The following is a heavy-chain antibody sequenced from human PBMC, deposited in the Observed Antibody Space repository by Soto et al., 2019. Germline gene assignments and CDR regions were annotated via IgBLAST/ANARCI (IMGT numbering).Heavy chain of an antibody. V-gene: IGHV1-69*13. Sequence: ASVKVSCKASGGTFSSYAISWVRQAPGQGLEWMGGIIPIFGTANYAQKFQGRVTITADESTSTAYMELSSLRSEDTAVYYCARAREYSSSSGPGFDYWGQGTLVTVSS. CDR1: GGTFSSYA. CDR3: ARAREYSSSSGPGFDY. CDR2: IIPIFGTA. J-gene: IGHJ4*02. D-gene: IGHD6-6*01.